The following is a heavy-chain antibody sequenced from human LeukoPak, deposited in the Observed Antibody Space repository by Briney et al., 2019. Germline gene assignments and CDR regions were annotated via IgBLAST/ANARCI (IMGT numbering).Heavy chain of an antibody. D-gene: IGHD6-6*01. CDR3: ATHPSSSFSS. CDR1: GFTFSSYW. CDR2: INQAGSEK. J-gene: IGHJ5*02. V-gene: IGHV3-7*01. Sequence: GGSLRLSCAASGFTFSSYWMSWVRQAPGKGLEWVANINQAGSEKNYVDSVRGRFTISRDNAKNSLYLEMDNLRTDDTAVYYCATHPSSSFSSWGQGTLVTVSS.